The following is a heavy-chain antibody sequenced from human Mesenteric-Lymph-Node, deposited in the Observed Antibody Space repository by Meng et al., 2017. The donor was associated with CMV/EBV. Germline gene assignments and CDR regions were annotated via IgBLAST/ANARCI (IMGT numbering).Heavy chain of an antibody. CDR1: GGIFSKYA. V-gene: IGHV1-69*10. CDR2: VIPRVGIT. CDR3: ARGRDAYNINYFDY. D-gene: IGHD5-24*01. J-gene: IGHJ4*02. Sequence: SVKVSCKASGGIFSKYAISWVRQAPGQGLEWMGAVIPRVGITNYAQRFHGRVTISADSSTSTAYMELSSLTSDDTAVYYCARGRDAYNINYFDYWGQGTLVTVSS.